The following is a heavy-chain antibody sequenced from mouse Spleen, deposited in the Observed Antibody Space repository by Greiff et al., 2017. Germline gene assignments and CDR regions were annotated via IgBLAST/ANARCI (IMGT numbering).Heavy chain of an antibody. CDR1: GFTFSDYG. CDR2: ISSGSSTI. V-gene: IGHV5-17*01. Sequence: EVKLMESGGGLVKPGGSLKLSCAASGFTFSDYGMHWVRQAPEKGLEWVAYISSGSSTIYYADTVKGRFTISRDNAKNTLFLQMTSLRSEDTAMYYCARRRWAPDAMDYWGQGTSVTVSS. D-gene: IGHD2-3*01. J-gene: IGHJ4*01. CDR3: ARRRWAPDAMDY.